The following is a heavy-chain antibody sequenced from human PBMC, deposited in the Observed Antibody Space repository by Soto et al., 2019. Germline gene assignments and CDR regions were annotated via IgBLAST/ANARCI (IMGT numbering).Heavy chain of an antibody. CDR1: GFIFSNAW. J-gene: IGHJ4*02. CDR2: IKSKTDGGTT. Sequence: GGSLRLSCVASGFIFSNAWMRWVRQAPGKGLEWVGRIKSKTDGGTTDYAAPVKGRFTISRDDSKNTLYLQMNSLKTEDTAVYYCTTEVDYYDSSGYYRYHFDYWGQGTLVTVSS. CDR3: TTEVDYYDSSGYYRYHFDY. V-gene: IGHV3-15*01. D-gene: IGHD3-22*01.